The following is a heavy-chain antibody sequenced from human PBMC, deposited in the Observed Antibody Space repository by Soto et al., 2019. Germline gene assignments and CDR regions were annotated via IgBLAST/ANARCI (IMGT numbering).Heavy chain of an antibody. J-gene: IGHJ4*02. D-gene: IGHD3-10*01. CDR2: IKSKTDGGTT. V-gene: IGHV3-15*01. CDR3: TTVYLQACFDY. CDR1: GFTFSNAW. Sequence: EVQLVESGGGLVKPGGSLRLSCAASGFTFSNAWMSWVRQAPGKGLEWVGRIKSKTDGGTTDYAAPVKGRFTISRDNSKNTLYMQMNRVKTEDTAVYYCTTVYLQACFDYWGQGTLVTVSS.